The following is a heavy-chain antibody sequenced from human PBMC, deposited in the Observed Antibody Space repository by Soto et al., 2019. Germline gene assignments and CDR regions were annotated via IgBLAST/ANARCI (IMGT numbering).Heavy chain of an antibody. J-gene: IGHJ4*02. D-gene: IGHD6-19*01. CDR3: APSGGEAVAEPYYFDY. CDR1: GFTFSSYG. V-gene: IGHV3-30*03. CDR2: ISYDGSNK. Sequence: QVQLVESGGGVVQPGRSLRLSCAASGFTFSSYGMHWVRQAPGKGLEWVAVISYDGSNKYYADSVKGRFTISRDNSKNTLYLQMNSLRAEDTAVYYCAPSGGEAVAEPYYFDYWGQGTLVTVSS.